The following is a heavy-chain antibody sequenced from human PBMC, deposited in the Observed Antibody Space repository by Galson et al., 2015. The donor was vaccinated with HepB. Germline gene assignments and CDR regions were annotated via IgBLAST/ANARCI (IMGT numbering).Heavy chain of an antibody. Sequence: ETLSLTCAVYGGSFSGYYWSWIRQPPGKGLEWIGEINHSGSTNYNPSLKSRVTISVDTSKNQFSLKLSSVTAADTAVYYCARGQRIGWPLAVWFDPWGQGTLVTVSS. J-gene: IGHJ5*02. CDR3: ARGQRIGWPLAVWFDP. CDR2: INHSGST. CDR1: GGSFSGYY. D-gene: IGHD6-19*01. V-gene: IGHV4-34*01.